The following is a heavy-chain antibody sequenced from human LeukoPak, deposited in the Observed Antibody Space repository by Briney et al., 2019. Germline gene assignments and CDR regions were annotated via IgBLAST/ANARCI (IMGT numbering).Heavy chain of an antibody. CDR2: INHSGST. D-gene: IGHD1-14*01. V-gene: IGHV4-34*01. CDR1: GGSFSGYY. CDR3: ARDFMYNVNCAGC. J-gene: IGHJ4*02. Sequence: SETLSLTCAVYGGSFSGYYWSWIRQPPGKGLEWIGEINHSGSTNYNPSLKSRVTISVDTSKNQFSLKLSSVTAADTAVYYCARDFMYNVNCAGCWGQGTLVTVSS.